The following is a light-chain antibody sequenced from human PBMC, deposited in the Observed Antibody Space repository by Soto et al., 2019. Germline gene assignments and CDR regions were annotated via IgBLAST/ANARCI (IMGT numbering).Light chain of an antibody. CDR3: QQYNNWPPMT. V-gene: IGKV3-15*01. Sequence: EIVMTQSPATLSVSPGERATLSCRASQSVSGNLAWYQQKPGQAPRLLIYGASTRATGIPARFSGSGSGTEFTLTISSLQPEDFAVYYCQQYNNWPPMTFGHGTKVDIK. CDR1: QSVSGN. J-gene: IGKJ3*01. CDR2: GAS.